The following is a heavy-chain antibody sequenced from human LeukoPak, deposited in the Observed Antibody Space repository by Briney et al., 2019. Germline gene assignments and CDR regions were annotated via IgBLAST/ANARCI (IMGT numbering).Heavy chain of an antibody. Sequence: PGGSLRLSCAASGFTFSSYTMNWVRQAPGKGLEWVSYISSSSSTIYYADSVKGRFTISRDNAKNSLYLQMNSLRAEDTAVYYCARGWTGQDYWGQGTLVTVSS. D-gene: IGHD3/OR15-3a*01. V-gene: IGHV3-48*01. CDR3: ARGWTGQDY. J-gene: IGHJ4*02. CDR1: GFTFSSYT. CDR2: ISSSSSTI.